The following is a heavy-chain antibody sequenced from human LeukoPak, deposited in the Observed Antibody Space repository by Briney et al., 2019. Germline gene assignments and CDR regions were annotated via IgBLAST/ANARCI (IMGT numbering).Heavy chain of an antibody. CDR1: GGTFSRYA. V-gene: IGHV1-2*02. Sequence: ASVKVSCEASGGTFSRYAISWVRQAPGQGLEWMGWINPSSGGTNYPQNFQGRVTMTRDTSLSTAYMEVSGLRSDDTAVYYCTRGSIAYYYMDVWGKGTTVTISS. CDR2: INPSSGGT. D-gene: IGHD3-22*01. J-gene: IGHJ6*03. CDR3: TRGSIAYYYMDV.